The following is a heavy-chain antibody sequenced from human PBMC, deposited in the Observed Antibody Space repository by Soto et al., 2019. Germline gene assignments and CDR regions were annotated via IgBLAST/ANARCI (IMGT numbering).Heavy chain of an antibody. V-gene: IGHV3-7*01. CDR1: GFTVSSYW. CDR2: IKQDGSEK. D-gene: IGHD3-22*01. J-gene: IGHJ4*02. CDR3: ARDDYYDSSGSFDY. Sequence: PGGSLRLSCXASGFTVSSYWMTWVRQAPGKGLEWVANIKQDGSEKYYADSVKGRFSISRDNSKNTLYLQMNSLRAEDTAVYYCARDDYYDSSGSFDYWGQGTLVTVSS.